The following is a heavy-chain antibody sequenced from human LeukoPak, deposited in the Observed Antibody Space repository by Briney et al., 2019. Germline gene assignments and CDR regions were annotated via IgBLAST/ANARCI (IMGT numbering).Heavy chain of an antibody. D-gene: IGHD2-21*02. CDR1: GGTFSSYA. CDR2: IIPIFGTA. V-gene: IGHV1-69*13. J-gene: IGHJ5*02. Sequence: GASVTVSCKASGGTFSSYAISWVRQAPGQGREWMGGIIPIFGTANYAQKFQGRVTITADESTSTAYMELSSLRSEDTAVYYCARVYCGGDWLFKCGAWFDPWGQGTLVTVSS. CDR3: ARVYCGGDWLFKCGAWFDP.